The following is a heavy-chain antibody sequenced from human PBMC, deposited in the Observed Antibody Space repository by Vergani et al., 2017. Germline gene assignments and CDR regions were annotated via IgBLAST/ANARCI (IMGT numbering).Heavy chain of an antibody. J-gene: IGHJ4*02. D-gene: IGHD6-13*01. CDR2: IKQDGSEK. CDR3: ARSGTYSSSPAGY. CDR1: GFTFSSYW. Sequence: EVQLVESGGGLVQPGGSLRLSCAASGFTFSSYWMSWVRQAPGKGLEWVANIKQDGSEKYYVDSVKGRFTISRDNAKNSLYLQMNSLRAEDTAVYYCARSGTYSSSPAGYWGQGTLVTVSS. V-gene: IGHV3-7*01.